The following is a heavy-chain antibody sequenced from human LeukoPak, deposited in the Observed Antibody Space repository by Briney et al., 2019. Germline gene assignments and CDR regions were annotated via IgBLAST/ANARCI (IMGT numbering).Heavy chain of an antibody. J-gene: IGHJ4*02. D-gene: IGHD5-18*01. CDR1: GFTFSSYW. CDR3: ERDLGYSYEGYFDY. CDR2: IKQDGSEK. Sequence: QSGGSLRLSCAASGFTFSSYWMSWVRQAPGKGLEWVANIKQDGSEKYYVDSVKGRFTISRDNAKNSLYLQMNSVRAEDTAVYYCERDLGYSYEGYFDYWGQGTLVTVSS. V-gene: IGHV3-7*01.